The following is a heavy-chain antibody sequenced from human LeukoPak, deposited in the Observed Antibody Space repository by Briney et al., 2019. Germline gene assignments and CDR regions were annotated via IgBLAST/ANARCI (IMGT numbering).Heavy chain of an antibody. J-gene: IGHJ6*02. CDR1: GFTFSSYE. V-gene: IGHV3-74*01. Sequence: GGSLRLSCAASGFTFSSYEMNWVRQAPGKGLVWVSRINSDGSSISYADSVKGRFTISRDNAKNTLYLQMNSLRLEDAAVYYCAREGTAMTTYYAMDVWGQGTTVTVSS. CDR3: AREGTAMTTYYAMDV. D-gene: IGHD5-18*01. CDR2: INSDGSSI.